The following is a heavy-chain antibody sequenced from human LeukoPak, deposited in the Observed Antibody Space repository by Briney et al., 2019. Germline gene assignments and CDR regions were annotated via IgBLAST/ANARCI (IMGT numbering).Heavy chain of an antibody. Sequence: GSLRLSCAGSGFTFRNYWMTWVRQAPGKGLEWVANINPGGSEKHYVDSVKGRFTISRDNSKNTLYLQMNSLRAEDTAVYYCAKGLYGDGAFGLDVWGKGTTVTISS. J-gene: IGHJ6*04. D-gene: IGHD4-17*01. CDR3: AKGLYGDGAFGLDV. CDR1: GFTFRNYW. CDR2: INPGGSEK. V-gene: IGHV3-7*01.